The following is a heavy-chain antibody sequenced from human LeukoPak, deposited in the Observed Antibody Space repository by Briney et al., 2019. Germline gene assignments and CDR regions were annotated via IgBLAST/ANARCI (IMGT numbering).Heavy chain of an antibody. Sequence: PGRSLRLSCAASGFTFSSYAMHWVRQAPGKGLEWVAVISYDGSNKYYADSVKGRFTISRDNSKNTLYLQMNSLRAEDTAVYYCASSRIAVAGTDYWGQGTLVTVSS. V-gene: IGHV3-30-3*01. CDR1: GFTFSSYA. J-gene: IGHJ4*02. D-gene: IGHD6-19*01. CDR3: ASSRIAVAGTDY. CDR2: ISYDGSNK.